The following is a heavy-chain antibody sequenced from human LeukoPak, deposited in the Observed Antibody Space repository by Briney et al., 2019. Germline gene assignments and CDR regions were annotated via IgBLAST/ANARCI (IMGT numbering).Heavy chain of an antibody. J-gene: IGHJ5*02. CDR2: ISNSEST. CDR3: AREIDYYYDSSGYSWFDP. CDR1: GGSISSYY. Sequence: SETLSLTCTVSGGSISSYYWSWIRQPPGKGLEWIGYISNSESTNYNPSLKSRVTISGDTSKNQFSLKLSSVTAADTAVYYCAREIDYYYDSSGYSWFDPWGQGTLVTVSS. D-gene: IGHD3-22*01. V-gene: IGHV4-59*01.